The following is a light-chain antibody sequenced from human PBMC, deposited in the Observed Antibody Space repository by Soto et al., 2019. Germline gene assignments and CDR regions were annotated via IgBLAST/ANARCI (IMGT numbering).Light chain of an antibody. CDR1: NRDLGGYNY. J-gene: IGLJ1*01. V-gene: IGLV2-14*03. Sequence: QSLLTQPASLSRSPGQSITLSCPGTNRDLGGYNYVSWYQQHPGKAPKLMIYDVSDRPSGVSNRFSASKSGNTASLTISGLQAEDEADYYCCSYTSSSTPWVFGTGTKVTVL. CDR2: DVS. CDR3: CSYTSSSTPWV.